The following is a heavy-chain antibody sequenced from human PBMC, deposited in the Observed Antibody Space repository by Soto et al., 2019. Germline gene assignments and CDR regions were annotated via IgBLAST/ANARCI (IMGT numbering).Heavy chain of an antibody. V-gene: IGHV1-8*01. CDR3: ARGIYPSRAFNYYYDS. CDR1: GYTFTNYD. D-gene: IGHD3-3*02. CDR2: MNPNGGNT. J-gene: IGHJ4*02. Sequence: QVQLVQSGAEVKKPGASVKVSCKASGYTFTNYDINCVRQATGQGLEWMGWMNPNGGNTGYAPEFQGRVTMTRDTSTNTAYMELSSLRSDDTAMYYCARGIYPSRAFNYYYDSWGQGTLITVSS.